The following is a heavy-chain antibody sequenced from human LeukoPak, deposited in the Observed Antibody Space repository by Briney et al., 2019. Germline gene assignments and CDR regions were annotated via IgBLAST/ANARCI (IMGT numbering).Heavy chain of an antibody. CDR2: MNPNSGNT. D-gene: IGHD6-19*01. J-gene: IGHJ4*02. CDR3: ARGHFLGKVPGIAVAGVYY. Sequence: GASVKVSCKASGYTFTSYDINWVRQATGQGLEWMGWMNPNSGNTGYAQKFQGRVTMTRNTSISTAYMELSSLRSEDTAVYYCARGHFLGKVPGIAVAGVYYWGEGTLVTVSS. CDR1: GYTFTSYD. V-gene: IGHV1-8*01.